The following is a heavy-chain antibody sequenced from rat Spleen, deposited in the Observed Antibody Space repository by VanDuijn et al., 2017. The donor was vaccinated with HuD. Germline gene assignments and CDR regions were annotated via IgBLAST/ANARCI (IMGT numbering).Heavy chain of an antibody. CDR2: INPGGYNT. CDR3: AREDYHYWYFDF. D-gene: IGHD1-4*01. Sequence: EVQLVESGGGLVQPGRSLKLSCAASGFTFNNYDMAWIRQAPTKGLEWVASINPGGYNTYYRDSVKGRFTVSRDNAKSTLYLQMNSLRSEDTATYYCAREDYHYWYFDFWGPGTMVTVSS. V-gene: IGHV5-25*01. J-gene: IGHJ1*01. CDR1: GFTFNNYD.